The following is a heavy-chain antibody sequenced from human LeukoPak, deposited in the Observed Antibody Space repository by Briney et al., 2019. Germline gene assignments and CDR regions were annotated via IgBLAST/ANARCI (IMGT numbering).Heavy chain of an antibody. J-gene: IGHJ4*02. CDR2: IYYSGST. CDR1: GGSISSYY. V-gene: IGHV4-59*01. D-gene: IGHD2-15*01. Sequence: TSETLSLTCTVSGGSISSYYWSWIRQPPGKGLEWIGYIYYSGSTNYNPSLKSRVTISVDTSKNQFSLKLSSMTAADTAVYYCASDNSPGLGYYDYWGQGTLVTVSS. CDR3: ASDNSPGLGYYDY.